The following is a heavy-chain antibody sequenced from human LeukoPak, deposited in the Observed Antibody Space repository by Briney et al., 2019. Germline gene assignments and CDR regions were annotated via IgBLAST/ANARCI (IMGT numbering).Heavy chain of an antibody. Sequence: PSVTLSLTCTVSGGSISSGGHCCSWIRQPPGKGLEWIGYIYHSGSTYYNPSLVSRVTIAVDRSKNQFSLKLSSVTAADTVMYYCARVDKGSGSGYYKLPVLDYWGQGTLVTVSS. D-gene: IGHD3-3*01. CDR2: IYHSGST. CDR3: ARVDKGSGSGYYKLPVLDY. CDR1: GGSISSGGHC. V-gene: IGHV4-30-2*01. J-gene: IGHJ4*02.